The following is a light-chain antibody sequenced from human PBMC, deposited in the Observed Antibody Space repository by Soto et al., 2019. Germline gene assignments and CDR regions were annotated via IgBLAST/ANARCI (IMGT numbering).Light chain of an antibody. CDR2: DAS. Sequence: TLLTQSPATRSLSPGERATLSCRASRSVRSYLAWYQQKPGQAPRLFIYDASNRATGIPARFSGSGSGTDFTLTLSSLETEDFAVYYCQQRGTFGQGTRLEIK. J-gene: IGKJ5*01. V-gene: IGKV3-11*01. CDR1: RSVRSY. CDR3: QQRGT.